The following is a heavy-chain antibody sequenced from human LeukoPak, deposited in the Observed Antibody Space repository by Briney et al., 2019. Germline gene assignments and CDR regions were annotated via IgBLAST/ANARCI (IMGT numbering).Heavy chain of an antibody. D-gene: IGHD6-19*01. CDR1: GDSVSSKNCV. J-gene: IGHJ4*02. V-gene: IGHV6-1*01. Sequence: SQTLSLTCVVSGDSVSSKNCVWNWIRQSPSRGLEWLGRTYYRSKWYNDYAESMEGRMTISQDTSKNQYSLHLNSVTPDDTAVYYCARDFGTTGWHTFDYWGQGTLVTVSS. CDR2: TYYRSKWYN. CDR3: ARDFGTTGWHTFDY.